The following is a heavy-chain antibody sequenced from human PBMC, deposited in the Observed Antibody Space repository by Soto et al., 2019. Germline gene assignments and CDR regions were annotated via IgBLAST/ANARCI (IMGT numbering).Heavy chain of an antibody. Sequence: PSETLSLTCTVSGGSISSGDYYWSWIRQPPGKGLEWIGYIYYSGSTYYNPSLKSRVTISVDTSKNQFSLKLSSVTAADTAVYYCARVPPDYYDSSGSYDFDYWGQGTLVTVSS. CDR1: GGSISSGDYY. CDR3: ARVPPDYYDSSGSYDFDY. D-gene: IGHD3-22*01. V-gene: IGHV4-30-4*01. J-gene: IGHJ4*02. CDR2: IYYSGST.